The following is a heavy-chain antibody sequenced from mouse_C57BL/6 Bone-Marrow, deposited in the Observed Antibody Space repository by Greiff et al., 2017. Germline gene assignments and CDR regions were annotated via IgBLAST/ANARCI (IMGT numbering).Heavy chain of an antibody. Sequence: VQLQQPGAELVMPGASVKLSCKASGYTFTSYWMHWVKQRPGQGLEWIGEIDPSDSYTNYNQKFKGKSTLTVDKSSSTAYMQLSSLPSEDSAVYYCARGYRDWGQGTLVTVSA. CDR1: GYTFTSYW. J-gene: IGHJ3*01. V-gene: IGHV1-69*01. CDR2: IDPSDSYT. D-gene: IGHD2-14*01. CDR3: ARGYRD.